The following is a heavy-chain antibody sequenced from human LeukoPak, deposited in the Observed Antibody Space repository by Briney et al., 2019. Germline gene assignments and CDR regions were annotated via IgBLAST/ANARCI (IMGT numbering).Heavy chain of an antibody. CDR2: INHSGST. CDR1: GGSFSGYY. D-gene: IGHD2-2*01. J-gene: IGHJ4*02. V-gene: IGHV4-34*01. Sequence: PSETLSLTCAVYGGSFSGYYWSWIRQPPGKGLEWIGEINHSGSTNYNPSLKSRVTISVDTSKSQFSLKLSSVTAADTAVYYCAREPAFNSYCSSTSCYWDYWGQGTLVTVSS. CDR3: AREPAFNSYCSSTSCYWDY.